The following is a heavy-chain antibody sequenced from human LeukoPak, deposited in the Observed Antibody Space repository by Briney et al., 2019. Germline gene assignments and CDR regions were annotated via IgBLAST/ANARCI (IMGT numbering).Heavy chain of an antibody. J-gene: IGHJ4*02. Sequence: GESLRLSCSASGFTFSDAWMSWVRQVPGKGLEWVGHIKSKTNAGTTDYAAPVKGRFTISKYDSKNTLYLQMNNLKTEDAAVYYCATYGSGRKFDYWGQGTLVTVSS. V-gene: IGHV3-15*01. D-gene: IGHD3-10*01. CDR2: IKSKTNAGTT. CDR1: GFTFSDAW. CDR3: ATYGSGRKFDY.